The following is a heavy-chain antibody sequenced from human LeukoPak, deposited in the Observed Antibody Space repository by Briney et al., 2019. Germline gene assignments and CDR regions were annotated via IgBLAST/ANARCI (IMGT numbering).Heavy chain of an antibody. Sequence: PGGSLRLSCAASGLTFSSYSMNWVRQAPGKGLEWVSSISSSSSYIYYADSVKGRFTISRDNSKNSLYLQMNSLRAEDTAVYYCARGYYGSGYDWFDPWGQGSLVTVSS. D-gene: IGHD3-10*01. CDR1: GLTFSSYS. CDR3: ARGYYGSGYDWFDP. J-gene: IGHJ5*02. V-gene: IGHV3-21*01. CDR2: ISSSSSYI.